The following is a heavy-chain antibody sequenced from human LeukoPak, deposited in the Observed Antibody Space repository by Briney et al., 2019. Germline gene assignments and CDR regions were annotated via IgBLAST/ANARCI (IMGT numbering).Heavy chain of an antibody. V-gene: IGHV4-61*01. Sequence: PSETLTLTCTVSGRSIISCSVWWGWIPQPTGKGLVWFGYIYYSGSTHYNPALKSRVTISVDTSKTQSSLMLSSVTAADTAVYYCARDPSRGYYNYWGQGTLVTVSS. CDR3: ARDPSRGYYNY. CDR1: GRSIISCSVW. CDR2: IYYSGST. J-gene: IGHJ4*02. D-gene: IGHD3-22*01.